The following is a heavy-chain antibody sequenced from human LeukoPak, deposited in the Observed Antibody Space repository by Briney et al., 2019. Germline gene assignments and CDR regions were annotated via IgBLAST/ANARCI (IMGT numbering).Heavy chain of an antibody. CDR1: GGSVSSSSYY. CDR3: ARSQATYSSSWFG. CDR2: IYYSGST. V-gene: IGHV4-39*07. D-gene: IGHD6-13*01. Sequence: SETLSLTCTVSGGSVSSSSYYWGWIRQPPGKGLEWIGSIYYSGSTYYNPSLKSRVTISVDTSKNQFSLKLSSVTAADTAVYYCARSQATYSSSWFGWGQGTLVTVSS. J-gene: IGHJ4*02.